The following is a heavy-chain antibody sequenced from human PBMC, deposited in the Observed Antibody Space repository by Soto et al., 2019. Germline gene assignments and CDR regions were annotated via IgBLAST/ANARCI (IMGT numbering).Heavy chain of an antibody. D-gene: IGHD3-22*01. Sequence: SETLSLTCTVSGGSISSDYWNWIRQPPGKGLEWIGYIHSGSTTYSASLRSRVTISVDTSKNQFSLKLSSVTAADTAVYYCARHTYYYDSSGLSDLDYWGQGTLVTVSS. V-gene: IGHV4-59*08. CDR1: GGSISSDY. J-gene: IGHJ4*02. CDR2: IHSGST. CDR3: ARHTYYYDSSGLSDLDY.